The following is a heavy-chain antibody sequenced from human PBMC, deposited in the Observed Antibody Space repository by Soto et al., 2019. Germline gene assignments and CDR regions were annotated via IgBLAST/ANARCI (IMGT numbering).Heavy chain of an antibody. CDR3: ARQEPDYYYYYYGMDV. J-gene: IGHJ6*02. CDR1: GYSFTTYW. D-gene: IGHD3-16*01. V-gene: IGHV5-10-1*01. CDR2: IDPSDSYT. Sequence: GESLKISCKGSGYSFTTYWISWVRQMPGKGLEWMGRIDPSDSYTKYSPSFQGHVTISADRSISTAYLQWSSLKDSDTAMYYCARQEPDYYYYYYGMDVWGQGTTVTVSS.